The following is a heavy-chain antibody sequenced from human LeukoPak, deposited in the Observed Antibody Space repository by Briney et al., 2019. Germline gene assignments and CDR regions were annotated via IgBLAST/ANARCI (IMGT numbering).Heavy chain of an antibody. J-gene: IGHJ4*02. CDR3: ARGKLTHGDYVAVDF. Sequence: SVKVSRKASGYTFTAYDLNWVRQATGQGLEWMGWMNPKSANTGYAQKFQGRVTMTRDTSINTAYMELSSLRSEDTAIYYCARGKLTHGDYVAVDFWGQGTLVTVSS. CDR2: MNPKSANT. CDR1: GYTFTAYD. V-gene: IGHV1-8*01. D-gene: IGHD4-17*01.